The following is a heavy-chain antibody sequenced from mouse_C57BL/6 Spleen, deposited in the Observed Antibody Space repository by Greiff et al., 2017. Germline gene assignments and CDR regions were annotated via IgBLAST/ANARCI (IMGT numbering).Heavy chain of an antibody. V-gene: IGHV1-52*01. CDR3: ARRPYSNFYWYFDV. D-gene: IGHD2-5*01. CDR1: GYTFTSYW. CDR2: IDPSDSET. Sequence: QVQLQQPGAELVRPGSSVKLSCKASGYTFTSYWMHWVKQRPIQGLEWIGNIDPSDSETHYNQKFKDKATLTVDKSSSTAYMQLSSLTSEDSAVYYCARRPYSNFYWYFDVWGTGTTVTVSS. J-gene: IGHJ1*03.